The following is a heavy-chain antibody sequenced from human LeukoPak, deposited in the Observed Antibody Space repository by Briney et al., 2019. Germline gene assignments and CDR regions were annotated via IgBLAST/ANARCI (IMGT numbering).Heavy chain of an antibody. CDR3: AKLAPGTPMVRGVTFN. D-gene: IGHD3-10*01. J-gene: IGHJ4*02. V-gene: IGHV3-23*01. Sequence: GGSLRLSCAASAFTFSSYAMTWVRQAPGKGLEWVSFISAGGTSTYYAGSVKGRFTISRDNSKNTLYLQMNSLRAEDTAVYYCAKLAPGTPMVRGVTFNWGQGTLVTVSS. CDR1: AFTFSSYA. CDR2: ISAGGTST.